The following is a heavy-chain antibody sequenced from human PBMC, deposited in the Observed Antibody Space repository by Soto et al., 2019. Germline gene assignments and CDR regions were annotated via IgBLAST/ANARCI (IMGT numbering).Heavy chain of an antibody. CDR1: GYTFTSYG. CDR3: AREARRAAASRIGMDV. V-gene: IGHV1-18*01. Sequence: QVQLVQSGAEVKKPGASVKVSCKASGYTFTSYGISWVRQAPGQGLEWMGWISAYNGNTNYAQKLQGRVTMTTDTSTSTDYMELRSLRSDDTAVYYCAREARRAAASRIGMDVWGQGTTVTVSS. CDR2: ISAYNGNT. J-gene: IGHJ6*02. D-gene: IGHD6-13*01.